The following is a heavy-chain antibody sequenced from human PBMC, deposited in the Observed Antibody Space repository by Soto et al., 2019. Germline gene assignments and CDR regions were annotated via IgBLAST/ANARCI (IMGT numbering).Heavy chain of an antibody. V-gene: IGHV1-3*01. CDR2: INAGNGNT. J-gene: IGHJ6*02. CDR1: GYTFTSYA. CDR3: ASSRITMVPYGMDV. Sequence: QVQVVQSGAEVKKPGASVKVSCKASGYTFTSYAMHWVRQAPGQRLEWMGWINAGNGNTKYSQKFQGRVTITRDTSASTAYMELRSLRSEDTAVYYCASSRITMVPYGMDVWGQGTTVTVSS. D-gene: IGHD3-10*01.